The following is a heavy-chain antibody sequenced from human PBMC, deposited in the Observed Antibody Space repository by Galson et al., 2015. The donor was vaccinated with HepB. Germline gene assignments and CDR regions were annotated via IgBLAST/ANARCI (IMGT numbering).Heavy chain of an antibody. D-gene: IGHD3-16*01. V-gene: IGHV3-66*02. Sequence: SLRLSCAASGFTVSSNYMSWVRQAPGKGLEWVSVIYSGGSTYYADSVKGRFTISRDNSKNTLYLQMNSLRAEDTAVYYCARWGVGDGLYYFDYWGQGTLVTVSS. CDR2: IYSGGST. J-gene: IGHJ4*02. CDR3: ARWGVGDGLYYFDY. CDR1: GFTVSSNY.